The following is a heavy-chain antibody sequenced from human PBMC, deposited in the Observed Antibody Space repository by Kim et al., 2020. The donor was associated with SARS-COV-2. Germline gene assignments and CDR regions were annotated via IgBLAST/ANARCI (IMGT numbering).Heavy chain of an antibody. D-gene: IGHD5-18*01. CDR3: ARDLSTAMPKGFDY. Sequence: YADSVEGRFTISRDNAENSLYLQMNSLRAEDTAVYYCARDLSTAMPKGFDYWGQGTLVTVSS. V-gene: IGHV3-21*01. J-gene: IGHJ4*02.